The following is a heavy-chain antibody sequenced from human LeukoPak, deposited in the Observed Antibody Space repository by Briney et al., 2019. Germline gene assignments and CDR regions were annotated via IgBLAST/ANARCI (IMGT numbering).Heavy chain of an antibody. Sequence: KPSETLSLTCTVSGGSISSSSYYWGWIRQPPGKGLEWIGSIYYSGSTYYNPSLKSRVTISVDTSKNQFSLKLSSVTAADTAVYYCARHEGDYWGQGTLVTVSS. CDR2: IYYSGST. V-gene: IGHV4-39*01. CDR3: ARHEGDY. J-gene: IGHJ4*02. CDR1: GGSISSSSYY.